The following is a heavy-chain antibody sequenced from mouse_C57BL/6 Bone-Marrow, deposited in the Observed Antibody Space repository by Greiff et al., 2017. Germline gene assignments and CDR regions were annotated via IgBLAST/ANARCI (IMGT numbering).Heavy chain of an antibody. CDR2: ISSGGSYT. D-gene: IGHD4-1*01. J-gene: IGHJ4*01. Sequence: EVQVVESGGDLVKPGGSLKLSCAASGFTFSSYGMSWVRQTPGKRLEWVATISSGGSYTYYPDSVKGRFTISRDNAKNTLYLQMSSLKSEDTAMYYCARHWDGYAMDYWGQGTSVTVSS. V-gene: IGHV5-6*01. CDR1: GFTFSSYG. CDR3: ARHWDGYAMDY.